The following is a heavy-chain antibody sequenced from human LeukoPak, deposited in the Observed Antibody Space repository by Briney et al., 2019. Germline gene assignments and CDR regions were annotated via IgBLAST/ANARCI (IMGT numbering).Heavy chain of an antibody. CDR3: ARDDAFRGVAMDV. Sequence: GGSLRLSCAAAGFTFSGYWMHWVRQVPGKGLVWVSRLNTDGSSTSYADSVKGRFTISRDNAKNTLYLQMNSLRAEDTAVYYCARDDAFRGVAMDVWGQGTTVTVSS. V-gene: IGHV3-74*01. D-gene: IGHD3-16*01. J-gene: IGHJ6*01. CDR2: LNTDGSST. CDR1: GFTFSGYW.